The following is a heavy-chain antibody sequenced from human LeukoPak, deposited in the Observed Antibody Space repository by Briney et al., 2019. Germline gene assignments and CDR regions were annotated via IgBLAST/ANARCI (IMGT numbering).Heavy chain of an antibody. D-gene: IGHD3-9*01. CDR1: GFTFSSYA. Sequence: GGSLRLSCAASGFTFSSYAMHWVRQAPGKGLEWVAVISYDGGNKYYAGSVKGRFTISRDNSKNTLYLQMNSLRAEDTAVYYCARDRGLRYFDWLQIDYWGQGTLVTVSS. CDR3: ARDRGLRYFDWLQIDY. CDR2: ISYDGGNK. J-gene: IGHJ4*02. V-gene: IGHV3-30-3*01.